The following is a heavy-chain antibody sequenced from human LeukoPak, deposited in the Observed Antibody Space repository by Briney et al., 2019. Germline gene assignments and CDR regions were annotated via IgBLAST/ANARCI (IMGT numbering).Heavy chain of an antibody. D-gene: IGHD3-22*01. Sequence: ASVKVSCKASGGTFSSYAISWVRLAPGPGLEWMGRIIPILGIANYAQKFQGRVTITADKSTSTAYMELSSLRSEDTAVYYCAWGVVDPFDYWGQGTLVTVSS. V-gene: IGHV1-69*04. CDR1: GGTFSSYA. J-gene: IGHJ4*02. CDR3: AWGVVDPFDY. CDR2: IIPILGIA.